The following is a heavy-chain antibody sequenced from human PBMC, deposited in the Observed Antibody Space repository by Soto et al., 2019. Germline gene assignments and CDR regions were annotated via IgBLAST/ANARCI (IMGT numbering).Heavy chain of an antibody. Sequence: ASVKVSCKGSGYSFTSYWIGWVRQMPGKGLEWMGIIYPGDSDTRYSPSFQGQVTISADKSISTAYLQWSSLKASDTAMYYCARHQQLVRGTAFDIWGQGTMVTVSS. V-gene: IGHV5-51*01. D-gene: IGHD6-13*01. CDR3: ARHQQLVRGTAFDI. CDR1: GYSFTSYW. J-gene: IGHJ3*02. CDR2: IYPGDSDT.